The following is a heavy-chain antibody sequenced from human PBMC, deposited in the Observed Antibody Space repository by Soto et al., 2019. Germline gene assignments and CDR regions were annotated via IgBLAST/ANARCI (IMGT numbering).Heavy chain of an antibody. CDR2: ISDDGSNK. V-gene: IGHV3-30*18. J-gene: IGHJ4*02. CDR3: AKDGSPPIVGAVLYFYY. CDR1: GFTFSSYG. Sequence: QVQLVESGGGVVQPGRSLRLACAASGFTFSSYGMHWVRQAPGKGLEWWAVISDDGSNKYYADSVKGRFTISRDNSKNTLYLQMNSLRAEDTAVYYCAKDGSPPIVGAVLYFYYWGQGTLVTVSS. D-gene: IGHD1-26*01.